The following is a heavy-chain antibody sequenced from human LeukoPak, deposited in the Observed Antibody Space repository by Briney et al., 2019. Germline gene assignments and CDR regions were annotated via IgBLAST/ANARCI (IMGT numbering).Heavy chain of an antibody. V-gene: IGHV3-53*01. CDR1: GFTFSSNY. CDR2: IYSGGST. J-gene: IGHJ3*02. D-gene: IGHD2-21*01. CDR3: AREYSDYAFDI. Sequence: GGSLRLSCAASGFTFSSNYMGWVRQAQGKGLEWVSVIYSGGSTYYADSVKGRFTISRDNSKNTLYLQMNSLRAEDTAVYYCAREYSDYAFDIWGQGTMVTVSS.